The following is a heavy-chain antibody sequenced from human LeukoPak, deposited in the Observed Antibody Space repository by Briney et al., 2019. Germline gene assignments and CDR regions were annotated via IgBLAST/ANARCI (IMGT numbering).Heavy chain of an antibody. Sequence: PGGSLRLSCAASGFMFSSYWMAWVRQAPGKGLEWVAHIKEDGSEKYSVDSVKGRFTISRDNAKNSLYLQMNSLRAEDTAVYYCARGGRLYDTNDYYGWFDPWGQGTLVTVSS. D-gene: IGHD3-22*01. CDR3: ARGGRLYDTNDYYGWFDP. CDR2: IKEDGSEK. V-gene: IGHV3-7*01. J-gene: IGHJ5*02. CDR1: GFMFSSYW.